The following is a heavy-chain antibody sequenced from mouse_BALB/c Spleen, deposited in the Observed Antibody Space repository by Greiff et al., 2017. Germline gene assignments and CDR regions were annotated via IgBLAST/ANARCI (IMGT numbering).Heavy chain of an antibody. CDR3: ARGEDYYGSSYAWFAY. CDR1: GYTFTDYN. Sequence: VQLQQSGPELVKPGASVKISCKASGYTFTDYNMHWVKQSHGKSLEWIGYIYPYNGGTGYNQKFKSKATLTVDNSSSTAYMELRSLTSEDSAVYYCARGEDYYGSSYAWFAYWGQGTLVTVSA. D-gene: IGHD1-1*01. V-gene: IGHV1S29*02. J-gene: IGHJ3*01. CDR2: IYPYNGGT.